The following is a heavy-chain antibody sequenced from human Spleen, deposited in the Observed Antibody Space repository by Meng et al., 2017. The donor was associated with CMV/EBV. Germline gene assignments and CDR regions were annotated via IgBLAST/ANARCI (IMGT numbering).Heavy chain of an antibody. CDR2: INGDGSIT. D-gene: IGHD3-22*01. CDR1: GFTFSCYW. Sequence: SGFTFSCYWRHWVRQAPGKGLVWVSRINGDGSITTYADSVKGRFTISRDNAKNTLYLQMNSLRAEDTAVFYCARESYFYETSALGDFWGQGTLVTVSS. V-gene: IGHV3-74*01. J-gene: IGHJ4*02. CDR3: ARESYFYETSALGDF.